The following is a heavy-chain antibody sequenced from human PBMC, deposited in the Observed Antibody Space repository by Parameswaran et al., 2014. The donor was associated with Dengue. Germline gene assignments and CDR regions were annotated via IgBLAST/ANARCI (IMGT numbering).Heavy chain of an antibody. CDR2: ISSSSSTI. Sequence: KWIRQPPGKGLEWVSYISSSSSTIYYADSVKGRFTISRDNAKNSLYLQMNSLRDEDTAVYYCAVEGSSTTDYYYYGMDVWGQGTTVTVSS. V-gene: IGHV3-48*02. J-gene: IGHJ6*02. CDR3: AVEGSSTTDYYYYGMDV. D-gene: IGHD2-2*01.